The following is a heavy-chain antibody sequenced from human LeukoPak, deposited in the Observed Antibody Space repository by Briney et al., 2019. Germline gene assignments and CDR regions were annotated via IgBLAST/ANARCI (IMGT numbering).Heavy chain of an antibody. V-gene: IGHV1-18*01. CDR2: ISAYNGNT. Sequence: ASVKVSCKASGYTFTSYGISWVRQAPGQGLEWTGWISAYNGNTNYAQKLQGRVTMTTDTSTSTAYMELRSLRSDDTAVYYCARVSRGSYRYYFDYWGQGTLVTVSS. D-gene: IGHD1-26*01. J-gene: IGHJ4*02. CDR1: GYTFTSYG. CDR3: ARVSRGSYRYYFDY.